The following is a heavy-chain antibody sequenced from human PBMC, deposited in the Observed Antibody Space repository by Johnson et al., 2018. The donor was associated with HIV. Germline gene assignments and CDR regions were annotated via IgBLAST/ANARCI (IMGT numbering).Heavy chain of an antibody. CDR3: ARDGRGLDSFDI. D-gene: IGHD3/OR15-3a*01. CDR2: IYSGGST. Sequence: VQLVESGGGLVQPGGSLRLSCAASGFTFSCSAMSWVRQAPGKGLEWVSVIYSGGSTYYADSVKGRFTISRDNSKNSLYLQMNSLRDVDTAVYYCARDGRGLDSFDIWGQGTMVTVSS. CDR1: GFTFSCSA. V-gene: IGHV3-23*03. J-gene: IGHJ3*02.